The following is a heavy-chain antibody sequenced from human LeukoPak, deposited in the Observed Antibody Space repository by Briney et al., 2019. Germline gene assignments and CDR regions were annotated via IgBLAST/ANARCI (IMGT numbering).Heavy chain of an antibody. CDR2: ISSSSSYI. V-gene: IGHV3-21*01. J-gene: IGHJ4*02. CDR1: GFTFSSYS. CDR3: ARDRAAGTFDY. Sequence: GGSLRLTCAASGFTFSSYSMNWVRQAPGKGLEWVSSISSSSSYIYCADSVKGRFTISRDNAKNSLYLQMNSLRAEDTAVYYCARDRAAGTFDYWGQGPRSPSPQ. D-gene: IGHD6-13*01.